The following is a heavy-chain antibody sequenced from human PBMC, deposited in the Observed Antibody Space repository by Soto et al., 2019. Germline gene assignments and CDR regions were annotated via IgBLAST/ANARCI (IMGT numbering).Heavy chain of an antibody. CDR1: CGPISAHY. D-gene: IGHD2-8*01. Sequence: ETLSPTCTVPCGPISAHYHMWIRQSPGKGLAYIGYIYNGGRTDYNPSLKSRVIISVDTSKNQFYLKLTSVTDADTAVYYCARRGYCTNGVCYYGMDVWGQGTKVTVSS. CDR2: IYNGGRT. J-gene: IGHJ6*02. CDR3: ARRGYCTNGVCYYGMDV. V-gene: IGHV4-59*11.